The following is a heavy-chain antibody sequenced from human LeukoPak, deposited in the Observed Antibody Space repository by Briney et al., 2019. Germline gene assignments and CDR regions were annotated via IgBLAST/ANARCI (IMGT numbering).Heavy chain of an antibody. CDR2: ISSDGGSP. CDR3: AKARSHCSSTNCYTVYFDY. J-gene: IGHJ4*02. D-gene: IGHD2-2*02. CDR1: GFTFNNHP. V-gene: IGHV3-64*02. Sequence: GGSLRLSCAASGFTFNNHPMHWVRQAPGKGLEYVSAISSDGGSPYYADSVKGRFTISRDNAKNSLYLQMNSLRAEDMALYYCAKARSHCSSTNCYTVYFDYWGQGTLVTVSS.